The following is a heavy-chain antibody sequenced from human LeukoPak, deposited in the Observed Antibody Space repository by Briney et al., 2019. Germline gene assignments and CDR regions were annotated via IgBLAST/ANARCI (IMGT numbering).Heavy chain of an antibody. CDR1: GYTFTGQF. CDR2: IDPPSGTP. D-gene: IGHD6-19*01. V-gene: IGHV1-2*02. J-gene: IGHJ4*02. CDR3: ARSGFSTGFYLDF. Sequence: ASVKVSCKASGYTFTGQFIHWLRQAPGQGLEWMGWIDPPSGTPHYAQKFQDTVTLTRDTSIGTAYMEVHRLQSDDTAVYYCARSGFSTGFYLDFWGQGTLISVYS.